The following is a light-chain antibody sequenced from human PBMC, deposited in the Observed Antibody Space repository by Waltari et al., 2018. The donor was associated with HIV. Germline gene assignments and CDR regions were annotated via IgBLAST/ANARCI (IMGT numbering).Light chain of an antibody. V-gene: IGLV1-40*01. J-gene: IGLJ2*01. CDR3: QSYDSNLSGL. CDR2: GNS. Sequence: QSELTQPPSVSAAPGQRVTISCTGSSSNLGAGYDLPWYQQVPGRAPKVVIYGNSNRPSGVPDRFSGSKSGSSASLVITGLQSEDEADYYCQSYDSNLSGLFGGGTKVTVL. CDR1: SSNLGAGYD.